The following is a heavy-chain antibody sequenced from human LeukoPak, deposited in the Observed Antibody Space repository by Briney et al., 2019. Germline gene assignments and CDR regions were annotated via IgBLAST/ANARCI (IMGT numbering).Heavy chain of an antibody. CDR2: INHSGST. V-gene: IGHV4-34*01. Sequence: SSETLSLTCTVSGGSISSYYWSWIRQPPGKGLEWIGEINHSGSTNYNPSLKSRVTISVDTSKNQFSLKLSSVTAADTAVYYCARAGRTDYWGQGTLVTVSS. J-gene: IGHJ4*02. CDR3: ARAGRTDY. D-gene: IGHD2-2*01. CDR1: GGSISSYY.